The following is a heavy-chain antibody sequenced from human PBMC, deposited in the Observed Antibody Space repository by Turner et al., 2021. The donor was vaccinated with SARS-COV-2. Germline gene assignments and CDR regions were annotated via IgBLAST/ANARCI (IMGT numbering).Heavy chain of an antibody. J-gene: IGHJ6*02. Sequence: QLQLQESGPGLVKPSETLSLTCTVSGGSLSSSTYYWGWIRQPPGKGLEGIGNIYYSGGNYYSPSRKSRVTIYVDTSKNQFSLKLSAVTAADTAGYYCARLMDTAMDYYGMDVWGQGTTVTVSS. CDR1: GGSLSSSTYY. CDR2: IYYSGGN. D-gene: IGHD5-18*01. V-gene: IGHV4-39*01. CDR3: ARLMDTAMDYYGMDV.